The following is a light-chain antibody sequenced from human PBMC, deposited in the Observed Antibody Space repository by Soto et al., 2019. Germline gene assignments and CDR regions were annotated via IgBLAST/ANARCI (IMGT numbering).Light chain of an antibody. Sequence: QMTKSPSSLSASVGDSLTLTCRASQTVTSYLNWYQQKPGKAPKLLIYAASTLQSGVPSRFSGRGSGTEFTLTISSLQADDYATFYCQQYHTDWTFGQGTKVDIK. CDR3: QQYHTDWT. CDR1: QTVTSY. V-gene: IGKV1-39*01. CDR2: AAS. J-gene: IGKJ1*01.